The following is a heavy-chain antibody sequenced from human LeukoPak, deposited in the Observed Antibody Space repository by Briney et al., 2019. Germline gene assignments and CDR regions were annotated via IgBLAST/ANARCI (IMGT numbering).Heavy chain of an antibody. V-gene: IGHV3-23*01. CDR1: GFTFSSYA. CDR3: AKISRHVWGSYHFDY. J-gene: IGHJ4*02. CDR2: IRGSGGST. Sequence: PGGSLRLSCAASGFTFSSYAMSWVRQAPGKGLEGVSAIRGSGGSTFYADSVKGRFTISRDNSKNTLYLQMNSLRAEDTAVYYCAKISRHVWGSYHFDYWGQGTLVTVSS. D-gene: IGHD3-16*02.